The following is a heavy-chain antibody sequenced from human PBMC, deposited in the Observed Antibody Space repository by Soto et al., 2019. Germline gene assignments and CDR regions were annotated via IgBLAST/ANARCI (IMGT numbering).Heavy chain of an antibody. CDR3: ARYGGNYYDSSATEGNNWFDP. J-gene: IGHJ5*02. V-gene: IGHV3-33*01. Sequence: QVQLVESGGGVVQPGRSLRLSCAASGFTFSSYGMHWVRKAPGKGLEWVAVIWYDGSNKYYADSVKGRFTISIDNSKNTWYLQMNNLRAEDTAVYYCARYGGNYYDSSATEGNNWFDPWGQGTLVTVSS. CDR2: IWYDGSNK. CDR1: GFTFSSYG. D-gene: IGHD3-22*01.